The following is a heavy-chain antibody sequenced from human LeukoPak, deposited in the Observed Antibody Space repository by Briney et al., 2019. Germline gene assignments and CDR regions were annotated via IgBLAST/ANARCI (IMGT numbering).Heavy chain of an antibody. D-gene: IGHD1-26*01. Sequence: GGSLRLSCAASGFTFSNAWMSWVRKAPGKGLEWVGRFRSKTDGGTIDYAAPVKGRFTISRDDSRNTLYLQMNSLKTEDTAVYYCTTVIMGAPKDDYWGQGTLVTVSS. J-gene: IGHJ4*02. CDR2: FRSKTDGGTI. CDR1: GFTFSNAW. CDR3: TTVIMGAPKDDY. V-gene: IGHV3-15*05.